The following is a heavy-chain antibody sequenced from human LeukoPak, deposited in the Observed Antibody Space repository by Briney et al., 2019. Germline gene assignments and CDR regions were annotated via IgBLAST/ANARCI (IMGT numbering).Heavy chain of an antibody. D-gene: IGHD3-9*01. CDR2: ISSSGSTI. Sequence: PGGSLRLSCAASGFTFSSHEMNWVRQAPGKGLEWVSYISSSGSTIYYADSVKGRFTISRDNAKNSLYLQMNSLRAEDTAVYYCARENEVLRYFDAFDYWGQGTLVTVSS. CDR3: ARENEVLRYFDAFDY. V-gene: IGHV3-48*03. CDR1: GFTFSSHE. J-gene: IGHJ4*02.